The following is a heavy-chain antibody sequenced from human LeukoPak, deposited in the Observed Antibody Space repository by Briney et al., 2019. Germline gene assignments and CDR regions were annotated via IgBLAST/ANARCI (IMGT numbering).Heavy chain of an antibody. CDR2: INPNSGGT. V-gene: IGHV1-2*02. D-gene: IGHD3-3*01. CDR3: ARGPRITIFGVVMANDAFDI. Sequence: ASVKVSCKASGYTFTGYYMHWVRQAPGQGLEWMGWINPNSGGTNYAQKFQGRVTMTRDTSISTAYMGLSRLRSDDTAVYYCARGPRITIFGVVMANDAFDIWGQGTMVTVSS. CDR1: GYTFTGYY. J-gene: IGHJ3*02.